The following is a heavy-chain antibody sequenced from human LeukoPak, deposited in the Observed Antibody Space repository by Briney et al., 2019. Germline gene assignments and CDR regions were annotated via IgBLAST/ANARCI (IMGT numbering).Heavy chain of an antibody. Sequence: GASVKVSCKASGSTFTNYYMHWVREAPGQGLECMGIINPSGGSTSYAQKFQGRVIMTRDTSTSTVYMELSSLRSEDTAVYYCARGPLMGATQYFDYWGQGTLVTVSS. V-gene: IGHV1-46*01. CDR2: INPSGGST. D-gene: IGHD1-26*01. CDR3: ARGPLMGATQYFDY. J-gene: IGHJ4*02. CDR1: GSTFTNYY.